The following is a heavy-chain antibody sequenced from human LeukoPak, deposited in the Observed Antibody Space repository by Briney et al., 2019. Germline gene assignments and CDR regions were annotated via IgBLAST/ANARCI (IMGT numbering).Heavy chain of an antibody. CDR2: IYYSGVT. Sequence: SETLFLTCILSGDSLTSNNYFWGWIRQSPGKGLEWLGSIYYSGVTYYGPSFKSRLTISLDTSNNQFSLRLDSVTAADTALYYCARRSFCAGDCLCLDYWGQGILVTVSS. CDR1: GDSLTSNNYF. J-gene: IGHJ4*02. V-gene: IGHV4-39*01. D-gene: IGHD2-21*02. CDR3: ARRSFCAGDCLCLDY.